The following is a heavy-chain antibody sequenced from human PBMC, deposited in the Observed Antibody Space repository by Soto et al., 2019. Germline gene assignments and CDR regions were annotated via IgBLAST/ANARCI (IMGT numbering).Heavy chain of an antibody. CDR3: ARVVTIFGVVDY. CDR2: IYYSGST. J-gene: IGHJ4*02. CDR1: GGSISSGDYY. V-gene: IGHV4-30-4*01. D-gene: IGHD3-3*01. Sequence: SETLSLTCTVSGGSISSGDYYWSWIRQPPGKGLEWIGYIYYSGSTYYNPSLKSRVTMSVDTSKNQFSLKLSSVTAADTAVYYCARVVTIFGVVDYWGQGTLVTVSS.